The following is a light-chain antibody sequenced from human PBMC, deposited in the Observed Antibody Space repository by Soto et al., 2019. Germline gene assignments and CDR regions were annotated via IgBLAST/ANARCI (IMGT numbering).Light chain of an antibody. V-gene: IGKV1-5*03. J-gene: IGKJ4*01. CDR3: QQFYLYPLT. Sequence: DIQMTQSPSTLSASVGDRVTITCRASESISSWLAWYQQKPGKAPKLLIYQASSLQTGVPSRFSGSGSGTDVTLNISSLQPDDLATYYCQQFYLYPLTFGGGTKVEIK. CDR2: QAS. CDR1: ESISSW.